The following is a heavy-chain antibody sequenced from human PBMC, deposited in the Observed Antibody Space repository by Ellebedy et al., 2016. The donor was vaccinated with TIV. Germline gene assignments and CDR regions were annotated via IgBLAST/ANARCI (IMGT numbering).Heavy chain of an antibody. V-gene: IGHV1-2*02. CDR1: GGTFSSYA. J-gene: IGHJ3*02. CDR3: AREGFDAFDI. Sequence: ASVKVSCXASGGTFSSYAISWVRQAPGQGLEWMGWINPNSGGTNYAQKFQGRVTMTRDTSISTAYMELSRLRSDDTAVYYCAREGFDAFDIWGQGTMVTVSS. CDR2: INPNSGGT.